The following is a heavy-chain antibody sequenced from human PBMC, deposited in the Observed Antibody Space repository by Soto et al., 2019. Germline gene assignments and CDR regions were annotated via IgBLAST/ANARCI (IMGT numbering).Heavy chain of an antibody. Sequence: GASVKVSCKASGGTFSSYAISWVRQAPGQGLEWMGGIIPIFGTANYAQKFQGRVTITADESTSTAYMELSSLRSEDTAVYYCARERGTYYHDSSGASTYYYYGMDVWGQGTTVTVSS. CDR1: GGTFSSYA. D-gene: IGHD3-22*01. J-gene: IGHJ6*02. CDR3: ARERGTYYHDSSGASTYYYYGMDV. CDR2: IIPIFGTA. V-gene: IGHV1-69*13.